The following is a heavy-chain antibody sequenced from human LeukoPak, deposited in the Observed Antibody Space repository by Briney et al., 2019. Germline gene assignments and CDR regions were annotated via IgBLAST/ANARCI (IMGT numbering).Heavy chain of an antibody. J-gene: IGHJ4*02. CDR2: INQDGSEK. CDR1: GFTSGNHW. Sequence: GGSLRLSCAASGFTSGNHWMSWVRQAPGKGLEWVANINQDGSEKYYVDSVKGRFTISRGNAKNSLYLQMNSLRAEDTAVYYCARADYYGSGNNYWKWGQGTLVTVSS. D-gene: IGHD3-10*01. CDR3: ARADYYGSGNNYWK. V-gene: IGHV3-7*01.